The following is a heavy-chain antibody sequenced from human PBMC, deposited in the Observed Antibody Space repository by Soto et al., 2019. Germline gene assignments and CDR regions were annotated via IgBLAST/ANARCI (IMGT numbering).Heavy chain of an antibody. D-gene: IGHD2-2*01. CDR2: INSDGSST. J-gene: IGHJ6*02. CDR1: GFTFSSYW. V-gene: IGHV3-74*01. CDR3: ARVRVVVVPAAIERYYYYGMDV. Sequence: GGSLRLSCAASGFTFSSYWMHWVRQAPGKGLVWVSRINSDGSSTSYADSVKGRFTISRDNAKNTLYLQMNSLRAEDTAVYYCARVRVVVVPAAIERYYYYGMDVWGQGTTVTVSS.